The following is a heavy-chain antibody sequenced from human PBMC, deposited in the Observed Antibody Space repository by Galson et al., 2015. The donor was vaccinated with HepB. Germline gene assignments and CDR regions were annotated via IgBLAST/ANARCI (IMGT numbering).Heavy chain of an antibody. V-gene: IGHV2-5*02. Sequence: PALVKPTQTLTLTCTFSGFSLSTRGVGVGWIRQPPGKALEWLALIYWDDDKRYSPSLKSRLTITKDTSKNQVVLTMTNMDPVDTATYYCAHTWECSGGSCYFDYWGQGTLVTVSS. CDR3: AHTWECSGGSCYFDY. J-gene: IGHJ4*02. D-gene: IGHD2-15*01. CDR2: IYWDDDK. CDR1: GFSLSTRGVG.